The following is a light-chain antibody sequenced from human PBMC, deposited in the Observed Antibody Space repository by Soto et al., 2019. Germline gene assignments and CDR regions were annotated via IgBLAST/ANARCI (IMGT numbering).Light chain of an antibody. J-gene: IGKJ1*01. Sequence: VLTQSPGTLSLSPGERATLSCRGSQSVTTQLAWYQQKPGQAPRLIIHGASSRATGVPDRITGSGSGTDFTLSISRLEHEDFAVYYCQQYGGSTRTFGQGTKVDIK. CDR3: QQYGGSTRT. CDR2: GAS. V-gene: IGKV3-20*01. CDR1: QSVTTQ.